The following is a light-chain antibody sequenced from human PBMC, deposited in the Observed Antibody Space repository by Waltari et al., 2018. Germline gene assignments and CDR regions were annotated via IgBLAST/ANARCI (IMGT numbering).Light chain of an antibody. J-gene: IGKJ1*01. CDR1: QNVGRS. V-gene: IGKV3-20*01. Sequence: IVLTQSPGTLSLSPGESATLSCRASQNVGRSLVWYQQKPGQAPRCLIYDTSTRATGIPDRFSGSGSGTDFSLTIPRLEPEDFAVYYCQHNVRLPVTFGQGTKVEI. CDR3: QHNVRLPVT. CDR2: DTS.